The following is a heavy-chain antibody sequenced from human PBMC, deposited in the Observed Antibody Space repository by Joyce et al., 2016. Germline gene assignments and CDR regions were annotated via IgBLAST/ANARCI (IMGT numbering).Heavy chain of an antibody. D-gene: IGHD4-17*01. V-gene: IGHV3-48*02. Sequence: EVQLVESGGDLVQPGGSLRLSCAVSGFNFRYFGMTWVRQAPGKGLEWVAHINSDARNILYVDSVKGRFTISRDDVRESVYLQMNSLRDEDSGLYYCARDKDGDEEFDCWGQGTLVTVSS. CDR3: ARDKDGDEEFDC. CDR1: GFNFRYFG. CDR2: INSDARNI. J-gene: IGHJ4*02.